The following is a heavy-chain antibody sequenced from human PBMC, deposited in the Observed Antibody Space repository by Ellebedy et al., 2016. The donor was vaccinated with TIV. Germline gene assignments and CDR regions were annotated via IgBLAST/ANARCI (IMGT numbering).Heavy chain of an antibody. J-gene: IGHJ4*02. V-gene: IGHV1-46*01. D-gene: IGHD1/OR15-1a*01. CDR1: GYTFTSYY. Sequence: ASVKVSXXASGYTFTSYYMHWVRQAPGQGLEWMGIINPSGGSTSYAQKFQGRVTMTEDTSTDAAYMELSSLRSEDTAVYYCATDPGLTRGLYYFDYWGQGTLVTVSS. CDR2: INPSGGST. CDR3: ATDPGLTRGLYYFDY.